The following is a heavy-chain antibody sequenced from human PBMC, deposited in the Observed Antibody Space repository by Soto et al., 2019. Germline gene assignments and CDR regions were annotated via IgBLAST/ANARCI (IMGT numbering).Heavy chain of an antibody. CDR3: VRDLNGSGDY. CDR1: GGSTTSDY. V-gene: IGHV4-59*01. Sequence: SETLSLTCTVSGGSTTSDYWSWIRQPPGKGLGWLGYIFHSLGAKYNPSLGSRGTISLDTSKNQLSLGLRSVTAADTAIYFCVRDLNGSGDYWGQGTLVTVSS. D-gene: IGHD3-10*01. J-gene: IGHJ4*02. CDR2: IFHSLGA.